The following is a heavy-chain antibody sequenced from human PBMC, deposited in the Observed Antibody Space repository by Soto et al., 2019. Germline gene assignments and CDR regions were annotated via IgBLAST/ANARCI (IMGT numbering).Heavy chain of an antibody. CDR3: AKDQLRGVRGVITSYYGMDG. CDR1: GFTFSSYG. CDR2: ISYDGSNK. Sequence: QVQLVESGGGVVQPGRSLRLSFAASGFTFSSYGMHWVRQAPGKGLEWVAVISYDGSNKYYADSVKGRFTISRDNSKNTLYLQMNSLRAEDTAVYYCAKDQLRGVRGVITSYYGMDGWGQGTTVTGSS. J-gene: IGHJ6*02. D-gene: IGHD3-10*01. V-gene: IGHV3-30*18.